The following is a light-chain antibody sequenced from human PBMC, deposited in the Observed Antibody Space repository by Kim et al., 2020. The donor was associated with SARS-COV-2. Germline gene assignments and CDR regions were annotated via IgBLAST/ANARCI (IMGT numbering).Light chain of an antibody. CDR1: SNDVGGYNY. J-gene: IGLJ2*01. Sequence: PGQSVTISCTGTSNDVGGYNYVSWYQQHPGQAPKLMIYDVSNRPSGVPDRFSGSKSGNTASLTISGLQPEDEADYYCCSYAGSYTVFGGGTQLTVL. CDR2: DVS. CDR3: CSYAGSYTV. V-gene: IGLV2-11*03.